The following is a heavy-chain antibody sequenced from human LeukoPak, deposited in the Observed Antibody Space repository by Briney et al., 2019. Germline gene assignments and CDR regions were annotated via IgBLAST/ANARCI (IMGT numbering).Heavy chain of an antibody. CDR1: GFIFSYYS. J-gene: IGHJ3*02. Sequence: GGSLRLSCAASGFIFSYYSMNWGRQAPGKGLKWVSSINSNSTYMSYADSVKGRFTISRDNAKNSLYLQMTSLRAEDTAAYYCARSEFEAFDMWGQGTMVTVSS. CDR3: ARSEFEAFDM. D-gene: IGHD3-10*01. V-gene: IGHV3-21*01. CDR2: INSNSTYM.